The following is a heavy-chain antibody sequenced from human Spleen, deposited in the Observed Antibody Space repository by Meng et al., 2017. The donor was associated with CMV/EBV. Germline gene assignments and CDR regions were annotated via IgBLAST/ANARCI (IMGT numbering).Heavy chain of an antibody. CDR1: GFTFSSYW. CDR3: ARDSYYDFWSGYYEGADY. Sequence: GGSLRLSCAASGFTFSSYWMSWVRQAPGKGLEWVANIKQDGREKYYVDSVKGRFTISRDNAKNSLYLQMNSLRAEDTAVYYCARDSYYDFWSGYYEGADYWGQGTLVTVSS. V-gene: IGHV3-7*01. J-gene: IGHJ4*02. CDR2: IKQDGREK. D-gene: IGHD3-3*01.